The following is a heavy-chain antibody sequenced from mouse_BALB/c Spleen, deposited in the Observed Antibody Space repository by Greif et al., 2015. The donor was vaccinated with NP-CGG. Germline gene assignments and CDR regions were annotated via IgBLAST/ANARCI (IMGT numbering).Heavy chain of an antibody. CDR3: TRLGNYGY. D-gene: IGHD2-1*01. CDR1: GYTFTSYW. Sequence: SGSELVRPGASVKLSCKASGYTFTSYWMHWVKQRPGQGLEWIGNIYPGSGSTNYDEKFKSKATLTVDTSSSTAYMQLSSLTSEDSAVYYCTRLGNYGYWGQGTTLTVSS. CDR2: IYPGSGST. V-gene: IGHV1S22*01. J-gene: IGHJ2*01.